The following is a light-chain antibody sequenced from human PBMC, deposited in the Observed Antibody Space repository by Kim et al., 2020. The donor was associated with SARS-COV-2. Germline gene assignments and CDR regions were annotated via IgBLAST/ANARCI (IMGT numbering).Light chain of an antibody. CDR3: YSTDSSGNHRV. Sequence: PGQTARITCSGDALPKEYAYWYQQKSGQAPVVVMYEDSKRASGIPERFSGSSSGTTATLTITGAQVEDEADYYCYSTDSSGNHRVFGGGTKLTVL. J-gene: IGLJ3*02. V-gene: IGLV3-10*01. CDR1: ALPKEY. CDR2: EDS.